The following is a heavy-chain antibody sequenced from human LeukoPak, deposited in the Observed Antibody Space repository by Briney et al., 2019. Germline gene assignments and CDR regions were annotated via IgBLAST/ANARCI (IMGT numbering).Heavy chain of an antibody. D-gene: IGHD5-12*01. CDR2: ISPTGSAI. Sequence: PGGSLRLSCAASGFNFSSYEMNWVRQAPGKGLEWVSYISPTGSAIYYADSVKGRFTISRDNAKNSLYLQMNSLRAEDTAVYYCARGWWSGYDAKLDYWGQGTLVTVSS. J-gene: IGHJ4*02. CDR1: GFNFSSYE. V-gene: IGHV3-48*03. CDR3: ARGWWSGYDAKLDY.